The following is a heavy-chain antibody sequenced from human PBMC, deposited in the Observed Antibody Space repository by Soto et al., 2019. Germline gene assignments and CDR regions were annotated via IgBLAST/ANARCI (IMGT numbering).Heavy chain of an antibody. J-gene: IGHJ4*02. CDR2: ISGSGGRS. D-gene: IGHD3-16*01. CDR3: AKAYFVWSSEQPYYFDY. V-gene: IGHV3-23*01. Sequence: PGGALRLSCAASGFTLSNYAMTWVRPGPGKGLEWVSGISGSGGRSYYADSVKGRFTISRDNSKSTLYLQMNSLRAEDTAVYYCAKAYFVWSSEQPYYFDYWGQGTLVTVSS. CDR1: GFTLSNYA.